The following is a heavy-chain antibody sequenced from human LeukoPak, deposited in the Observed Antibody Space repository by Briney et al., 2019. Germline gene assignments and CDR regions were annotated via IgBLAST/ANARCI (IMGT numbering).Heavy chain of an antibody. Sequence: SETLSLTCAVSGGSISSSNWWSWVRQPPGKGLEWIGEIYHSGSTNYNPSLKSRVTISVDTSKNQFSLRLSSVTAADTAVYYCARGSGWYYSMDVWGKGTTVTISS. CDR3: ARGSGWYYSMDV. V-gene: IGHV4-4*02. CDR1: GGSISSSNW. CDR2: IYHSGST. J-gene: IGHJ6*03. D-gene: IGHD6-19*01.